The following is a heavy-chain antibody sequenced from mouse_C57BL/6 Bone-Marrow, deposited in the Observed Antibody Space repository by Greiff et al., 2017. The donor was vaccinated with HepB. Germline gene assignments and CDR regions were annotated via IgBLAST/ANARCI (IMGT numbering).Heavy chain of an antibody. J-gene: IGHJ1*03. CDR1: GFSLSTFGMG. D-gene: IGHD2-1*01. CDR2: IWWDDDK. V-gene: IGHV8-8*01. CDR3: ARIRRYYYGNYFSYWYFDV. Sequence: QVTLKVSGPGILQPSQTLSLTCSFSGFSLSTFGMGVGWIRQPSGKGLEWLAHIWWDDDKYYNPALKSRLTISKDTSKNQVFLKIANVDTADTATYYCARIRRYYYGNYFSYWYFDVWGTGTTVTVSS.